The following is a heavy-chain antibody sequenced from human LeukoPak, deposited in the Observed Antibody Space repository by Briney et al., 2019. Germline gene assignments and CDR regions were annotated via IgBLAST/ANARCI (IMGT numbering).Heavy chain of an antibody. CDR2: INPNSGGT. J-gene: IGHJ4*02. CDR1: GYTFTSYD. CDR3: ARSVVITIFGVVSSFDY. D-gene: IGHD3-3*01. V-gene: IGHV1-2*02. Sequence: ASVKVSCKASGYTFTSYDINWVRQATGQGHEWMGWINPNSGGTNYAQKFQGRVTMTRDTSISTAYMELSRLRSDDTAVYYCARSVVITIFGVVSSFDYWGQGTLVTVSS.